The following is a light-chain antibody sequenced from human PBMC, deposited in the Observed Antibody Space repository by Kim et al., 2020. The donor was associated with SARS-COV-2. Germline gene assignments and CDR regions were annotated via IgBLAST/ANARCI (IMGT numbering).Light chain of an antibody. CDR3: QQRSNWPT. V-gene: IGKV3-11*01. CDR2: DAS. CDR1: QSVSSY. Sequence: LSLAPGERATLSCRASQSVSSYLAWYQQKPGQAPRLLIYDASNRATGIPARFSGSGSGTDFTLTISSLGPEDFAVYYCQQRSNWPTFGQGTKLEI. J-gene: IGKJ2*01.